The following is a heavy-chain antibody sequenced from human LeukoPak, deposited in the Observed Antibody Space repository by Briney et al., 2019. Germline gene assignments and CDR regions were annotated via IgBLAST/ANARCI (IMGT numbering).Heavy chain of an antibody. V-gene: IGHV1-69*05. CDR3: ARDGIVGATVFDY. Sequence: AAVKVSCKASGGTFSSYAISWVRQAPGQGLEWMGGIIPTFGTANYAQKFQGRVTMTRDTSTSTVYMELSSLRSEDTAVYYCARDGIVGATVFDYWGQGTLVTVSS. CDR2: IIPTFGTA. D-gene: IGHD1-26*01. J-gene: IGHJ4*02. CDR1: GGTFSSYA.